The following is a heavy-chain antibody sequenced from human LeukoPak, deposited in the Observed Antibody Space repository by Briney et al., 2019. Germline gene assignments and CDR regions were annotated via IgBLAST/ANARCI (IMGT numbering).Heavy chain of an antibody. J-gene: IGHJ4*02. CDR3: ARTYTAMVNPNF. CDR1: GYTFTGYS. D-gene: IGHD5-18*01. CDR2: INPNSGAT. V-gene: IGHV1-2*02. Sequence: ASLRVSCKASGYTFTGYSMHWVRQAPGQGLEWMGCINPNSGATNYAQTVQGRVTMTRDTSISTAYMEMSRLRADDTAVYYCARTYTAMVNPNFWGQGTLVTVSS.